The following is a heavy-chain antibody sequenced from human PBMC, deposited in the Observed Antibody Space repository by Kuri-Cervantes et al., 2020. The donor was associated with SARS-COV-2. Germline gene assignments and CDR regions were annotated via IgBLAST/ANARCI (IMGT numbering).Heavy chain of an antibody. CDR2: IYYSGST. Sequence: SETLSLTCTVSGGSISSHYWSWIRQPPGKGLEWIGYIYYSGSTNYNPSLKSRVTISVDTSKNQFSLKLSSVTAADTAVYYCAARLYRYCSSTSCYGLDVWGKGTTVTVSS. CDR1: GGSISSHY. D-gene: IGHD2-2*01. J-gene: IGHJ6*04. CDR3: AARLYRYCSSTSCYGLDV. V-gene: IGHV4-59*11.